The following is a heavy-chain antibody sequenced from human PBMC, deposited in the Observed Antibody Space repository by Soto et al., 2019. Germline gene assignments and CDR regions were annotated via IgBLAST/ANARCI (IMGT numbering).Heavy chain of an antibody. J-gene: IGHJ4*02. CDR3: ARAPKIVVAPFDY. Sequence: SETLSLTCTVSGGSLSSGDYYWSWIRQPPGKGLEWIGYIYYSGSTYYNPSLKSRVTISVDTSKNQFSLKLSSVTAADTAVYYCARAPKIVVAPFDYWGQGTLDTVSS. CDR2: IYYSGST. CDR1: GGSLSSGDYY. D-gene: IGHD3-22*01. V-gene: IGHV4-30-4*01.